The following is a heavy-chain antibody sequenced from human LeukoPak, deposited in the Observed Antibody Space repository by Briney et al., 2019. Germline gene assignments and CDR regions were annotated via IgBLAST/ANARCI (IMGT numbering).Heavy chain of an antibody. CDR1: GFTFSSYG. V-gene: IGHV3-30*02. CDR3: AKDHTVGFDY. D-gene: IGHD1-26*01. Sequence: PGGSLRLSCAASGFTFSSYGMHWVRQAPGKGLEWVAVIWYDGSNKYYADSVKGRFTISRDSSKNTLYLQMITLRAEDTAVYYCAKDHTVGFDYWGQGTLVTVSS. J-gene: IGHJ4*02. CDR2: IWYDGSNK.